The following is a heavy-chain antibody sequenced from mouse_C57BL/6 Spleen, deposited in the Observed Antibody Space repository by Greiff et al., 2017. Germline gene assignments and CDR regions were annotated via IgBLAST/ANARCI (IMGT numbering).Heavy chain of an antibody. CDR3: ARGSDYNGYPWFAY. J-gene: IGHJ3*01. Sequence: QVQLQQPGAELVRPGSSVKLSCKASGYTFTSYWMHWVKQRPIQGLEWIGNIDPSDSETHYNQKFKDKATLTVDKSSSTAYMQLSSLTSEDSAVYYCARGSDYNGYPWFAYWGQGTLVTVSA. CDR1: GYTFTSYW. V-gene: IGHV1-52*01. CDR2: IDPSDSET. D-gene: IGHD2-12*01.